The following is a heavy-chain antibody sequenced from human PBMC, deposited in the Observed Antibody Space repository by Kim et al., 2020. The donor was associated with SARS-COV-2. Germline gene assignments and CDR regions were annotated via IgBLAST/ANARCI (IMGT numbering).Heavy chain of an antibody. V-gene: IGHV3-30*10. CDR3: ARGAFYYYHYMDV. Sequence: YYTDSVKGEFNISRDNSRNTVLVQMSSLRPDDTALYYCARGAFYYYHYMDVWGIGTTVVVSS. J-gene: IGHJ6*03.